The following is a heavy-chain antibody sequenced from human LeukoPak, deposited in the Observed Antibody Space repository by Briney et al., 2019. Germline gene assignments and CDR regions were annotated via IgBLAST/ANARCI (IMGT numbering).Heavy chain of an antibody. CDR1: GFTFSGSA. CDR2: IRSKANSYAT. J-gene: IGHJ4*02. Sequence: PGGSLRLSCAASGFTFSGSAMHWVRQASGKGLEWVGRIRSKANSYATAYAASVKGRFTISRDDSKNTAYLQMNSLKTEDTAVYYCARDSPHTVGGNSVPPYWGQGTLVTVSS. D-gene: IGHD4-23*01. CDR3: ARDSPHTVGGNSVPPY. V-gene: IGHV3-73*01.